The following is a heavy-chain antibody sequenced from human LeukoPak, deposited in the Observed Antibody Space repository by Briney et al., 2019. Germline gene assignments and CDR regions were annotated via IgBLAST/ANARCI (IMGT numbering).Heavy chain of an antibody. Sequence: SETLSLTCTVSGGSISSSSYYWGWIRQPPGKGLEWIGSIYYSGSTYYNPSLKSRVTISVDTSKNQFSLKLSSVTAADTAVYYCARDSPCRYFDKDDAFDIWGQGTMVTVSS. J-gene: IGHJ3*02. CDR1: GGSISSSSYY. D-gene: IGHD3-9*01. CDR2: IYYSGST. CDR3: ARDSPCRYFDKDDAFDI. V-gene: IGHV4-39*07.